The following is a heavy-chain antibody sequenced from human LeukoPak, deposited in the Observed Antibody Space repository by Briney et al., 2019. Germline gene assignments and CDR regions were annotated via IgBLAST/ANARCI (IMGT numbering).Heavy chain of an antibody. Sequence: SETLSLTCTVSGGSISSYYWSWIRQPAGKGLELIGRIYTSGSTNYNPSLKSRVTMSVDTSKNQFSLKLSSVTAADTAVYYCARSLGVAGTYYYGMDVWGQGTTVTVSS. CDR1: GGSISSYY. J-gene: IGHJ6*02. CDR3: ARSLGVAGTYYYGMDV. CDR2: IYTSGST. D-gene: IGHD6-19*01. V-gene: IGHV4-4*07.